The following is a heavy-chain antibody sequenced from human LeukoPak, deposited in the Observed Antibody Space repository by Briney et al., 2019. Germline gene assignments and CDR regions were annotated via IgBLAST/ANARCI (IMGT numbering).Heavy chain of an antibody. CDR1: GFSFSSYV. D-gene: IGHD4-17*01. CDR3: AKGRGTAVTSAANY. J-gene: IGHJ4*02. V-gene: IGHV3-23*01. Sequence: GGSLRLSCVASGFSFSSYVMNWVRQAPGTGLEWVSAISGNGGSTYYADSVKDRFSISRDNSKTTVSLQMNSLRAEDTAVYYCAKGRGTAVTSAANYWGQGTLVTVSS. CDR2: ISGNGGST.